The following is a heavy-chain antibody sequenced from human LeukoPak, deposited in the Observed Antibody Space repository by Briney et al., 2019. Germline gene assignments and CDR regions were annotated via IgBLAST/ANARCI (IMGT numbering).Heavy chain of an antibody. CDR2: ISGSGGST. J-gene: IGHJ4*02. CDR3: AKYDGYNYRGYFDY. Sequence: GGSLRLSCAASGFTFSSYGMHWVRQAPGKGLEWVSAISGSGGSTYYADSVKGRFTISRDNSKNTLYLQMNSLRAEDTAVYYCAKYDGYNYRGYFDYWGQGTLVTVSS. V-gene: IGHV3-23*01. D-gene: IGHD5-24*01. CDR1: GFTFSSYG.